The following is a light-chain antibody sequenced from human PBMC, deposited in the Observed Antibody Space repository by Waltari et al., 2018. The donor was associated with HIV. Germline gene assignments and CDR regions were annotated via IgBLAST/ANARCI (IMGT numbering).Light chain of an antibody. CDR1: NDNAGYQG. J-gene: IGLJ3*02. V-gene: IGLV10-54*01. CDR3: AAWDTSLNGWV. Sequence: QARLTQPPSVSEDLGQTATFTCTGNNDNAGYQGVAWLKQHRGHPPKAIFYRNSVRPPGIPMRFSASRSGNTASLTIAGLLAEDEADYYCAAWDTSLNGWVFGGGTQLTVL. CDR2: RNS.